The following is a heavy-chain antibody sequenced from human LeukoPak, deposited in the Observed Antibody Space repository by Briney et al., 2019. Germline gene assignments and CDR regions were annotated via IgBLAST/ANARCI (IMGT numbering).Heavy chain of an antibody. CDR3: AREDVVLVDAVRYYYYGMDV. CDR1: GYTFTSYD. V-gene: IGHV1-8*01. J-gene: IGHJ6*02. CDR2: MNPNSGNT. D-gene: IGHD2-15*01. Sequence: ASVKVSCKASGYTFTSYDINWVRQATGQGLEWMGWMNPNSGNTGYAQKFQGRVTVTRNTSISTAYMELSSLRSEDTAVYYCAREDVVLVDAVRYYYYGMDVWGQGTTVTVSS.